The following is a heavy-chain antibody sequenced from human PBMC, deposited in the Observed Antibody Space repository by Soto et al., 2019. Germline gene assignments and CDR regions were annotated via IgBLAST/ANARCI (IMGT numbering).Heavy chain of an antibody. J-gene: IGHJ4*02. V-gene: IGHV4-59*01. Sequence: SETLSLTCSVSGGSIISYHWSWSRQPPGKGLEWIGYIYYSGGTNYNLSLKSRATISVDTSKNQVSLRLSSVTAADTAVYYCAFDSSGYYFDDWGQGTLVTVSS. D-gene: IGHD3-22*01. CDR1: GGSIISYH. CDR2: IYYSGGT. CDR3: AFDSSGYYFDD.